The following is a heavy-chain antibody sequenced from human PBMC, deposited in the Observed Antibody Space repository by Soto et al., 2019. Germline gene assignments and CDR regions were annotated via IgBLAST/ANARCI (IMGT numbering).Heavy chain of an antibody. D-gene: IGHD3-16*01. CDR2: IKGDGGEK. CDR1: GFTFKTSW. J-gene: IGHJ3*02. Sequence: EVQLVESGGGLVQPGGSLRLSCAASGFTFKTSWMTWVRQDPGKGLEWVANIKGDGGEKYYVDSVKGRFTISRDDAMNSRSLQMSSLSAEYTAVYYCASAARLGACDIWGQGRLVTVSS. V-gene: IGHV3-7*05. CDR3: ASAARLGACDI.